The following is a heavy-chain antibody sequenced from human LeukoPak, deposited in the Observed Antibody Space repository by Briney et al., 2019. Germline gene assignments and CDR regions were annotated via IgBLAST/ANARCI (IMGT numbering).Heavy chain of an antibody. Sequence: GESLNISCKASGNNYWIAWVRQMPGKRLEWLGIIYFGDSDTRYSPSFQGRLTISVDKSISTAYLQLSSLKASDTAIYFCGRHSYGLDYWGQGTLVTVSS. D-gene: IGHD2-8*01. V-gene: IGHV5-51*01. CDR3: GRHSYGLDY. CDR1: GNNYW. CDR2: IYFGDSDT. J-gene: IGHJ4*02.